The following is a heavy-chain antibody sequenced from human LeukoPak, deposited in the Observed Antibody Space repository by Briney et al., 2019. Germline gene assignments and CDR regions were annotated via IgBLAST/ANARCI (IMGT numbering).Heavy chain of an antibody. D-gene: IGHD3-16*01. CDR1: GFRFDDYG. CDR2: INWTGAST. CDR3: ARGSRGTPGQ. Sequence: PGGSLRLSRAAYGFRFDDYGMTWVRQAPGKGLEWVSDINWTGASTGYADSVKGRFTISRDNAKNSLYLQMNSLRADDTALYYCARGSRGTPGQWGQGTLVTVSS. J-gene: IGHJ4*02. V-gene: IGHV3-20*04.